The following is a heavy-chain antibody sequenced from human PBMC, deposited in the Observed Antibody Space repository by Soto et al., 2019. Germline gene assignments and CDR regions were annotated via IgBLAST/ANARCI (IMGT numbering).Heavy chain of an antibody. J-gene: IGHJ5*02. CDR2: IYPGDSDT. V-gene: IGHV5-51*01. CDR3: ARAGYISGWSHDWFDP. CDR1: GYRFTSYW. D-gene: IGHD6-19*01. Sequence: PGVSLKISCKGSGYRFTSYWIGWVRQMPGKGLEWMGIIYPGDSDTRYSPSFHGHVIISADKSISTAYLQWSSLKASDTAMYYCARAGYISGWSHDWFDPWGQGTLVTVSS.